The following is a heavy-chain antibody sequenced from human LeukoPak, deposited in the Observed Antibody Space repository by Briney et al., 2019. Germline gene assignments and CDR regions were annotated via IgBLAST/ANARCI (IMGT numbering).Heavy chain of an antibody. J-gene: IGHJ4*02. CDR3: AGKDTAMVWYVDY. Sequence: SETLSLTCAVSGGSFSGYYWSWIRQPPGKGLEWIGEINHSGSTNYNPSLKSRVTISVDTSKNQFSLKLSSVTAADTAVYYCAGKDTAMVWYVDYWGQGTLVTVSS. V-gene: IGHV4-34*01. CDR1: GGSFSGYY. D-gene: IGHD5-18*01. CDR2: INHSGST.